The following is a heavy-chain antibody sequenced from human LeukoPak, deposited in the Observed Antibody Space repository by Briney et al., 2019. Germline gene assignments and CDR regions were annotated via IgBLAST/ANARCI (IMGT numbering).Heavy chain of an antibody. D-gene: IGHD1-14*01. V-gene: IGHV4-59*01. J-gene: IGHJ4*02. CDR3: ARESGRTLDY. CDR1: GGSISSYY. Sequence: SETLSLTCTVSGGSISSYYWSWIRQPTGKGLEWIEYIYYSGSTNYNPSLKSRVTISVDTSKNQFSLKLSSVTAADTAVYYCARESGRTLDYWGQGTLVTVSS. CDR2: IYYSGST.